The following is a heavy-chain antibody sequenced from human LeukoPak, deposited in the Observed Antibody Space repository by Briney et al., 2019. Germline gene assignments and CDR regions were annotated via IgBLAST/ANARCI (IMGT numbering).Heavy chain of an antibody. CDR3: ARLPTFYYDSSHYHYDY. D-gene: IGHD3-22*01. J-gene: IGHJ4*02. CDR2: ISGSGPST. CDR1: GFTFSSYG. Sequence: GGSLRLSCAASGFTFSSYGMHWVRQAPGKGLEWASSISGSGPSTDYADSVKGRFTISRDKSKNTSYLQMNSLRAEDTAVYYCARLPTFYYDSSHYHYDYWGQGTLVTVSS. V-gene: IGHV3-23*01.